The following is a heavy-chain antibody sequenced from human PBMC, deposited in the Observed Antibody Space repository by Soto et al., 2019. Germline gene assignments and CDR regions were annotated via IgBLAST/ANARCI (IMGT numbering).Heavy chain of an antibody. CDR2: IIPIFGTA. Sequence: SVKVSCKASGGTFSSYAISWVRQAPGQGLEWMGRIIPIFGTANYAQKFQGRVTITADESTSTAYMEPSSLRSEDTAVYYCARGRWLQSNYYYYGMDVWGQGTTVTVSS. V-gene: IGHV1-69*13. CDR1: GGTFSSYA. D-gene: IGHD5-12*01. CDR3: ARGRWLQSNYYYYGMDV. J-gene: IGHJ6*02.